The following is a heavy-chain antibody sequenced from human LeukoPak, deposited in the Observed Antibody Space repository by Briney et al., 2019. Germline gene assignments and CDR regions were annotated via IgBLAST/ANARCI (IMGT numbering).Heavy chain of an antibody. CDR1: GFTFSSYW. J-gene: IGHJ1*01. V-gene: IGHV3-74*01. D-gene: IGHD3-22*01. CDR3: ARAPSEIGGYYPEYFRH. Sequence: GGSLRLSCAASGFTFSSYWMHWVRQAPGKGLVWVSRIKSDGKTNYADSVKGRFTISRDNAKNTVSLQMDSLRAEDTGVYYCARAPSEIGGYYPEYFRHWGQGTLATVSS. CDR2: IKSDGKT.